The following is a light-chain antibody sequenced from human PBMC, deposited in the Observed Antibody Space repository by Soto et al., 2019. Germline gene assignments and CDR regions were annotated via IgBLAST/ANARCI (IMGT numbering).Light chain of an antibody. Sequence: QSALTQPRSVSGSPGQSVTISCTGTTGDVGGYNYVSWYQHHPGKVPKLVIYEVAERPSGVPARFSGSKSGNTASLTISGLQPEDEADYYCCSFAGAYTLDVVFGGGTQLTVL. CDR2: EVA. V-gene: IGLV2-11*01. J-gene: IGLJ2*01. CDR3: CSFAGAYTLDVV. CDR1: TGDVGGYNY.